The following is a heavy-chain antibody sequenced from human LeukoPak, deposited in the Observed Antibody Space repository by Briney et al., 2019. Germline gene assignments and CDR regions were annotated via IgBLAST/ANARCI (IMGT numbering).Heavy chain of an antibody. CDR3: ARDQGYGYDSSGSASNWFDP. D-gene: IGHD3-22*01. J-gene: IGHJ5*02. CDR1: GYTFTSYG. CDR2: ISAYNGNT. Sequence: ASVKVSCKASGYTFTSYGISWVRQAPGQGLEWMGWISAYNGNTNYAQKLQGRVTMATDTSTSTAYMELRSLRSDDTAVYYCARDQGYGYDSSGSASNWFDPWGQGTLVTVSS. V-gene: IGHV1-18*01.